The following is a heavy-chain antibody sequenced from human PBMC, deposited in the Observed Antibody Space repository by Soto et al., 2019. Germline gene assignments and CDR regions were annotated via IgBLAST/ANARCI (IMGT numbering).Heavy chain of an antibody. CDR1: GASISSGVYY. J-gene: IGHJ4*02. V-gene: IGHV4-31*01. CDR3: ARGVLF. D-gene: IGHD1-1*01. CDR2: ISYSGNT. Sequence: QVQLQESGPGLVKPSQTLSLTCTVSGASISSGVYYWSWIRQHPGKGLEWIGYISYSGNTYYNPXIXSXXNTSVDPSKNEFSLKLHSVTAADTAVYYCARGVLFWGQGTLVTVSS.